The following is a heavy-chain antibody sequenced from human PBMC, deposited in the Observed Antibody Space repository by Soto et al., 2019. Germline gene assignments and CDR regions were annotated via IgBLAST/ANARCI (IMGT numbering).Heavy chain of an antibody. CDR2: IIPLFGTP. V-gene: IGHV1-69*06. D-gene: IGHD6-13*01. J-gene: IGHJ1*01. CDR1: GGTFTAYA. Sequence: QVHLVQSGAAVKKPGSSVTVSCKASGGTFTAYAINWVRQAPGQGLEWMGGIIPLFGTPNYAQKFQGRVTISADKSTTTAYMEVSSLRSEDTAVYYCARECVAGLEHWGQGTLVTVSS. CDR3: ARECVAGLEH.